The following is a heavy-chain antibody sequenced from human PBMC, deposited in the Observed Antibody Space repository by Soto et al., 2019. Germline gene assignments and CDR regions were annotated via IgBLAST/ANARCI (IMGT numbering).Heavy chain of an antibody. D-gene: IGHD3-3*01. J-gene: IGHJ4*02. Sequence: QITLNESGPTQVKPRQTLTLTCTFSGFSLTTSGVGVGWIRQSPGKAPEWLALIYWDDDKSDSPSLKSRLTITKDTSKNQVVLTMADLDPADTATYYCAHRVLRTVFGLVTTTAIYFDFWGQGTPVAVSS. CDR1: GFSLTTSGVG. CDR3: AHRVLRTVFGLVTTTAIYFDF. CDR2: IYWDDDK. V-gene: IGHV2-5*02.